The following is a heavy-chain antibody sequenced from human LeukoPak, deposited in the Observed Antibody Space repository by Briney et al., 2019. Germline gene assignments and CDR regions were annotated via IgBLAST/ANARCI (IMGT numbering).Heavy chain of an antibody. J-gene: IGHJ3*02. V-gene: IGHV4-59*01. D-gene: IGHD1-26*01. CDR2: IYYTGST. CDR3: ARDYSMTHAFDI. CDR1: GGSMSDYY. Sequence: SETLSLTCSVSGGSMSDYYWSWIRQPPGKGLEWIGYIYYTGSTNYNPSLKSRVTISIDTSKNQFSLKLSSVTAADTALYYCARDYSMTHAFDIWGQGTLVTVSS.